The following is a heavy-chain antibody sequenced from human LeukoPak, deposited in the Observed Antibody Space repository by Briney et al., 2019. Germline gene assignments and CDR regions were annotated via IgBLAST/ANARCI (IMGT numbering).Heavy chain of an antibody. D-gene: IGHD6-6*01. Sequence: PGGSLRLSCAASGFTFSTYWMHWVRQAPGKGLEWVSYISSSGSTIYYADSVKGRFTISRDNAKNSLYLQMNSLRAEDTAVYYCARDSTYSSSAYWGQGTLVTVSS. J-gene: IGHJ4*02. V-gene: IGHV3-48*04. CDR3: ARDSTYSSSAY. CDR1: GFTFSTYW. CDR2: ISSSGSTI.